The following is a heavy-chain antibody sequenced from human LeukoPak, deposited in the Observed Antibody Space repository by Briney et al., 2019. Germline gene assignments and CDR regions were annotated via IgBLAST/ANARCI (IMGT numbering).Heavy chain of an antibody. CDR3: AREGGSYSNYFDY. CDR1: GFTFSSYW. D-gene: IGHD1-26*01. Sequence: GGSLRLSCAASGFTFSSYWMHWVRQAPGKGLVWVSRIYSDGISTSYADSVKGRFTISRDNAKNTLYLQMNSLKAEDTAIYYCAREGGSYSNYFDYWGQGTLVTVSS. V-gene: IGHV3-74*01. CDR2: IYSDGIST. J-gene: IGHJ4*02.